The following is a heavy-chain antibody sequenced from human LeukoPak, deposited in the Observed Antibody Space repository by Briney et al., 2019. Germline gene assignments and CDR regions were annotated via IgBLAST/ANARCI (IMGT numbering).Heavy chain of an antibody. J-gene: IGHJ3*01. CDR1: GYTFTTYN. Sequence: ASVKVSCKASGYTFTTYNINWVRQAPGQGLEWMGWINPNSGGTNYAQKFQGRVTMTRDTSIRTAYMVLIRLKSDDTAVFYCARGGPLEWAPDAFDLWGQGTMVTVSS. D-gene: IGHD1-1*01. CDR3: ARGGPLEWAPDAFDL. V-gene: IGHV1-2*02. CDR2: INPNSGGT.